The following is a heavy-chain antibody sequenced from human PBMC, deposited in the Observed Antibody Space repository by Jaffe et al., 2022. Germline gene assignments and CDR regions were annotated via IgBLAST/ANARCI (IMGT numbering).Heavy chain of an antibody. J-gene: IGHJ4*02. V-gene: IGHV4-39*01. Sequence: QLQLQESGPGLVKPSETLSLTCTVSGGSISSSSYYWGWIRQPPGKGLEWIGSIYYSGSTYYNPSLKSRVTISVDTSKNQFSLKLSSVTAADTAVYYCARRAYSSKASSTYYFDYWGQGTLVTVSS. CDR1: GGSISSSSYY. CDR3: ARRAYSSKASSTYYFDY. D-gene: IGHD6-13*01. CDR2: IYYSGST.